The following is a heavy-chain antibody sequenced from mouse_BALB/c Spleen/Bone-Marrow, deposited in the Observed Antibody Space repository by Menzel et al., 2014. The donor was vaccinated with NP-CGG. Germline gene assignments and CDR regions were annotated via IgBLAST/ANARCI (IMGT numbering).Heavy chain of an antibody. CDR1: GFNIKDTY. CDR2: IDPASGNT. D-gene: IGHD1-1*01. J-gene: IGHJ1*01. CDR3: ARGGSSYGWYFDV. V-gene: IGHV14-3*02. Sequence: EVKLVESGAELVKPGASVKLSCTASGFNIKDTYMHWVKQRPEQGLEWIGRIDPASGNTKYDPKFQGKATITADTSSNTAYLQLSSLTSEDTAVYYCARGGSSYGWYFDVWGAGTTVTVSS.